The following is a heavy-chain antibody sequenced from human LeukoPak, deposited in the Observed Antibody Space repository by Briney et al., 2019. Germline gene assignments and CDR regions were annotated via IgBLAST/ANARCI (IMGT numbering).Heavy chain of an antibody. Sequence: GESLKISCKASGYSFTTYWIAWVRQMPGKGLEWMGIIYPSDSDTRYSPSFQGQVTISADKSINTAYLQWNSLKASDTAMYYCARLDDYGDYVIDYWGQGTLVTVSS. CDR1: GYSFTTYW. J-gene: IGHJ4*02. V-gene: IGHV5-51*01. CDR2: IYPSDSDT. D-gene: IGHD4-17*01. CDR3: ARLDDYGDYVIDY.